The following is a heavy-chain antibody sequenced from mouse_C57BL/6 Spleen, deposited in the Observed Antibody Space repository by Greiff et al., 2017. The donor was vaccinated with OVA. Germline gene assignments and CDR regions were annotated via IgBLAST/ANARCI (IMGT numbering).Heavy chain of an antibody. J-gene: IGHJ3*01. CDR1: GYSITSGYY. CDR2: ISYDGSN. D-gene: IGHD1-1*01. CDR3: ASPVYGSSSGFAY. Sequence: ESGPGLVKPSQSLSLTCSVTGYSITSGYYWNWIRQFPGNKLEWMGYISYDGSNNYNPSLKNRISITRDTSKNQFFLKLNSVTTEDTATYYCASPVYGSSSGFAYWGQGTLVTVSA. V-gene: IGHV3-6*01.